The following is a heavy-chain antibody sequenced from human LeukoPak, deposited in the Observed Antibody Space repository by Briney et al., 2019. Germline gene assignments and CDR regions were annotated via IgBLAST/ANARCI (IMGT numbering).Heavy chain of an antibody. CDR3: AKSATTVTSNFDY. V-gene: IGHV3-23*01. CDR1: GFTFSNYA. D-gene: IGHD4-17*01. CDR2: ISGSGGGT. J-gene: IGHJ4*02. Sequence: PGGSLRLSCATSGFTFSNYAVSWVRQAPGKGLEWVSGISGSGGGTFYADSVRGRFTISRDNSKNTVYLRMNSLRAEDTAVYYCAKSATTVTSNFDYWGQGTLVTVSS.